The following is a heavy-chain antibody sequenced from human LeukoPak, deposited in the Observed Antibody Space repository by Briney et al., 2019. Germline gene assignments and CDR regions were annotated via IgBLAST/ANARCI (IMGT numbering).Heavy chain of an antibody. J-gene: IGHJ5*02. Sequence: SETLSLTCTVSGGSISSRSYYWGWIRQPPGKGLEWIGSIFYSGSTYYNPSLESRVAISVDTSKNQFSLKLSSVTAADTALYYCARQPVGHLNWFDPWGQGTLVTVSS. CDR3: ARQPVGHLNWFDP. CDR1: GGSISSRSYY. V-gene: IGHV4-39*01. D-gene: IGHD3/OR15-3a*01. CDR2: IFYSGST.